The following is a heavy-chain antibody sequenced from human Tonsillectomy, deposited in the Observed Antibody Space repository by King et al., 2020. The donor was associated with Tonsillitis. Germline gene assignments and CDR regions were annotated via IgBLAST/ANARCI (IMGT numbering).Heavy chain of an antibody. V-gene: IGHV4-61*01. CDR2: IYYSGST. J-gene: IGHJ3*02. D-gene: IGHD3-22*01. Sequence: QVQLQESGPGLVKPSETLSLTCTVSGGSVSSGSYYWSWIRQPPGKGLEWIGYIYYSGSTNYNSSLKSRVSTTVDTSKNQFSLKLSSVTAADTAVYYCARGIHDSSGYSAGAFDIWGQGTMGTVAS. CDR1: GGSVSSGSYY. CDR3: ARGIHDSSGYSAGAFDI.